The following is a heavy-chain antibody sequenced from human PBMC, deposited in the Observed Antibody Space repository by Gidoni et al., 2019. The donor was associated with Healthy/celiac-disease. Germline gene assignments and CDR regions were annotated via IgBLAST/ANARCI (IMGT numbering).Heavy chain of an antibody. CDR3: ARAIAALSFRYYYYGMDV. V-gene: IGHV4-59*01. D-gene: IGHD6-6*01. Sequence: QVQLQESGPGLVKPSETLSLTCTVSGGSISSYYWSWIRQPPGKGLEWIGYIYYSGSTNYNPSLKSRVTISVDTSKNQFSLKLSSVTAADTAVYYCARAIAALSFRYYYYGMDVWGQGTTVTVSS. CDR1: GGSISSYY. J-gene: IGHJ6*02. CDR2: IYYSGST.